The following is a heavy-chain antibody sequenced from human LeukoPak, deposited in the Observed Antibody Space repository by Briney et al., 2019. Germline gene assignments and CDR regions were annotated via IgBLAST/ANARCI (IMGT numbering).Heavy chain of an antibody. V-gene: IGHV4-34*01. CDR2: INHRGSN. D-gene: IGHD3-16*01. J-gene: IGHJ6*02. Sequence: SETLSLICTVSGGSISIYYWSWIRQPPGKGLEWLGEINHRGSNNYNPPLKSRVTISVDTSKNQFSLRLSSVTAADTAVYYCASRRGPSIVVLGRQTYYYYYGMDVWGQGTTVTVSS. CDR1: GGSISIYY. CDR3: ASRRGPSIVVLGRQTYYYYYGMDV.